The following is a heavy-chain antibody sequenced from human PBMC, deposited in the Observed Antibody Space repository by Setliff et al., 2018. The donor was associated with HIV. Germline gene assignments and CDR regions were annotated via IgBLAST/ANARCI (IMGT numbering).Heavy chain of an antibody. Sequence: LRLSCAASGFTFSNYVMTWVRQAPGKGLEWVSAISGLSNVRNYADSVKGRFTISRDNSENTLFLQVSSLRADDTAVYYCAKGYNADWYFFDYWGQGTLVTV. CDR2: ISGLSNVR. CDR1: GFTFSNYV. V-gene: IGHV3-23*01. D-gene: IGHD1-20*01. J-gene: IGHJ4*02. CDR3: AKGYNADWYFFDY.